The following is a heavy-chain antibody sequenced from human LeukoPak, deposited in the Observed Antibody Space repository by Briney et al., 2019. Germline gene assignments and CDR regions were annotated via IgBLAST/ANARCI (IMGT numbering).Heavy chain of an antibody. CDR2: INPNSGGT. Sequence: ASVKVSCKASGYTFTGYYMHWVRQAPGQGLEWMGWINPNSGGTNYAQKFQGRVTMTRDTSISTAYMELSRLRSDDTAVYYCASCGSSTSCYDVYYYMDVWGKGTTVTISS. CDR1: GYTFTGYY. V-gene: IGHV1-2*02. J-gene: IGHJ6*03. CDR3: ASCGSSTSCYDVYYYMDV. D-gene: IGHD2-2*01.